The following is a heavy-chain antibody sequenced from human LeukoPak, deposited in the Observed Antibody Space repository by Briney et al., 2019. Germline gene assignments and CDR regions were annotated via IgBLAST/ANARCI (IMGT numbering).Heavy chain of an antibody. CDR2: IIPIFGTA. Sequence: SVKVSCKASGGTFSSYAISWVRQAPGQGLEGMGGIIPIFGTANYAQKFQGRVTITTDESTSTAYMELSSLRSEDTAVYYCARAGGLLRYIYWRRNGYYYHYMDVCSKGTTVTVSS. D-gene: IGHD3-9*01. V-gene: IGHV1-69*05. J-gene: IGHJ6*03. CDR1: GGTFSSYA. CDR3: ARAGGLLRYIYWRRNGYYYHYMDV.